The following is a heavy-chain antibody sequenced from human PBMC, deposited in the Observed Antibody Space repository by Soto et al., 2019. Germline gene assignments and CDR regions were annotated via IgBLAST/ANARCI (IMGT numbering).Heavy chain of an antibody. CDR2: MNPNSGNT. CDR3: ARGRMSSWYYYYGMDV. Sequence: ASVKVSCKASGYTFTSYDINWVRQATGQGLELMGWMNPNSGNTGYAQKFQGRVTMTRNTSISTAYMELSSLRSEDTAVYYCARGRMSSWYYYYGMDVWGQGTTVTVSS. V-gene: IGHV1-8*01. CDR1: GYTFTSYD. J-gene: IGHJ6*02. D-gene: IGHD6-13*01.